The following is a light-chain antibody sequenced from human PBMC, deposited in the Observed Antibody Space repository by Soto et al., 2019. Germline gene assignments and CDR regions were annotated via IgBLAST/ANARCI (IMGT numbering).Light chain of an antibody. CDR2: GAS. V-gene: IGKV3-15*01. J-gene: IGKJ2*01. CDR1: QSVRTN. CDR3: QQYNDWPPMYT. Sequence: ELVLTQSPATLSLSPGETATLSCRASQSVRTNLGWYQQRPGQTPRLLIYGASARVTGVPARFSGSGSGTEFTLTISSLQSEDFAVYYCQQYNDWPPMYTFGQGTKLEI.